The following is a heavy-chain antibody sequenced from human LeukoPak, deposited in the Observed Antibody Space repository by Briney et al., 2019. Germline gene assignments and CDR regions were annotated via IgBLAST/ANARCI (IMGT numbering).Heavy chain of an antibody. Sequence: SETLSLTCTVSGGSISSYYWSWIRQPPGKGLEWIGYIYYSGSTNYNPSLKSRVTISVDTSKNQFSLKLSSVTAADTAVYYCARDGPYCSSTSCRYWYFDLWGRGTLVTVSS. V-gene: IGHV4-59*01. D-gene: IGHD2-2*01. CDR3: ARDGPYCSSTSCRYWYFDL. J-gene: IGHJ2*01. CDR1: GGSISSYY. CDR2: IYYSGST.